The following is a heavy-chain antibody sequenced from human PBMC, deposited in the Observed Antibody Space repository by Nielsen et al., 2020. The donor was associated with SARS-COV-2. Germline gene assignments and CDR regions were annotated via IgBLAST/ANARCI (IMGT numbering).Heavy chain of an antibody. Sequence: ASVKVSCKVSGYTLTELSMHWVRQAPGKGLEWMGGSDPEDGETIYAQKFQGRVTMTEDTSTDTAYMELSSLRSEDTAVYYCATDSSGYPYYYYGMDVWGQGTTVTVSS. D-gene: IGHD3-22*01. CDR1: GYTLTELS. J-gene: IGHJ6*02. V-gene: IGHV1-24*01. CDR2: SDPEDGET. CDR3: ATDSSGYPYYYYGMDV.